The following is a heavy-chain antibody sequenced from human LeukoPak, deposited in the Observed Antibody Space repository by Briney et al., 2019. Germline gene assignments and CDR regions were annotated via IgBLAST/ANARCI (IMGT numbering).Heavy chain of an antibody. CDR3: AKDGYSSGNWFDP. CDR2: ISGSGGST. V-gene: IGHV3-23*01. Sequence: GGSLRLSCSASGFTFSSSAMSRVRQAPGKGLEWVSGISGSGGSTYYADSVKGRFTISRDNSKNTLHLQMNSLRAEDTATYYCAKDGYSSGNWFDPWGQGTLVTVSS. CDR1: GFTFSSSA. J-gene: IGHJ5*02. D-gene: IGHD6-19*01.